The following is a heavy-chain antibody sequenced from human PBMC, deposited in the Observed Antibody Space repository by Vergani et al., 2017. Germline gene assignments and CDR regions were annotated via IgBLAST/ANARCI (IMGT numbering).Heavy chain of an antibody. CDR2: IFSNDEK. CDR1: GFSLSNARMG. V-gene: IGHV2-26*01. CDR3: ARFRVRNYAVNWFDP. J-gene: IGHJ5*02. D-gene: IGHD1-7*01. Sequence: QVTLKESGPVLVKPTETLTLTCTVSGFSLSNARMGVSWIRQPPGKALEWLAHIFSNDEKSYSTSLKSRLTISKDTSKSQVGLTMTNMDPVDTATYYCARFRVRNYAVNWFDPWGQGTLVTVSS.